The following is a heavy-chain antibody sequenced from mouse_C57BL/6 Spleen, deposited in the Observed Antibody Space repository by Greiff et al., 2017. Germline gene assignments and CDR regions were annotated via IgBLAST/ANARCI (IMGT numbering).Heavy chain of an antibody. CDR3: ASGYDYFWYFDV. CDR1: GYTFTSYW. J-gene: IGHJ1*03. CDR2: IYPGSGST. D-gene: IGHD2-4*01. V-gene: IGHV1-55*01. Sequence: QVQLQQPGAELVKPGASVKMSCKASGYTFTSYWITWVKQRPGQGLEWIGDIYPGSGSTNYNEKFKSKATLTVDTSSSTAYMQLSSLTSEDSAVYYCASGYDYFWYFDVWGTGTTVTVSP.